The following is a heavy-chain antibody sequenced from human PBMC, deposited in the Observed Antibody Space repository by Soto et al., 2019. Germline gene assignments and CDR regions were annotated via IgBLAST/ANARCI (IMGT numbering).Heavy chain of an antibody. Sequence: EVQLLESGGGLVQPGGSLRLSCAASGFTFSSYAMSWVRQAPGKGLEWVSAISGSGGSTYYADSVKGRFTISRDNSKNTLYLQMNSLRAEDTAVYYCAKDLRNVVVAAGWDGGYFDYWGQGTLVTVSS. J-gene: IGHJ4*02. D-gene: IGHD2-15*01. V-gene: IGHV3-23*01. CDR1: GFTFSSYA. CDR3: AKDLRNVVVAAGWDGGYFDY. CDR2: ISGSGGST.